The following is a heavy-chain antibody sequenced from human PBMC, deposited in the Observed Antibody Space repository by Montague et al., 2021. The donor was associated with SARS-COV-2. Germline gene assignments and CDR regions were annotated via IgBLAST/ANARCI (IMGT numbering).Heavy chain of an antibody. CDR2: VYYSGSN. CDR3: ARLGFVELWLNLGWFDP. Sequence: SETLSLTCSVSGDSTRSSGYYWGWIRQPPRKGLEWIGTVYYSGSNNYTPSLKSRVTMPVDTSKNQFSLELRTVTAADTAVYYCARLGFVELWLNLGWFDPWGQGTLVTVSS. V-gene: IGHV4-39*01. J-gene: IGHJ5*02. CDR1: GDSTRSSGYY. D-gene: IGHD3-16*02.